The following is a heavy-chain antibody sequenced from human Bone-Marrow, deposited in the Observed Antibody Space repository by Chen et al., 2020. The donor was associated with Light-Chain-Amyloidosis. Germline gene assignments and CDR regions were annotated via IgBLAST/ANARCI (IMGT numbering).Heavy chain of an antibody. J-gene: IGHJ5*02. D-gene: IGHD1-26*01. CDR1: GFTFSSYA. V-gene: IGHV3-23*01. CDR2: ISGGGRNT. Sequence: EVRVLESGGGLVQPGGSLRLSCAASGFTFSSYAMSWVRQAPGKGLEWVSGISGGGRNTYYADSVKGRFIISRDNSKNTLYLQTNSLRAEDTAVYYCATGGVLVGVKYLWFDPWGQGTLVSVSS. CDR3: ATGGVLVGVKYLWFDP.